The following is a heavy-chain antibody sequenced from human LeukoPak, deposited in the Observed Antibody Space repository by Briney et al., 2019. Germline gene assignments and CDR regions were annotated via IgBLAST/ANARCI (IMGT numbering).Heavy chain of an antibody. CDR1: GYTLTELP. Sequence: ASVKVSCKVSGYTLTELPIHWVRQAPGKGLEWMGGFDPDDGETVYAQMFQGRVTMTEDTSSDTASMELGSLRSEDTAVYYCATGTSGSYYVGIVRPIDYWGQGTLVTVSS. J-gene: IGHJ4*02. V-gene: IGHV1-24*01. D-gene: IGHD1-26*01. CDR3: ATGTSGSYYVGIVRPIDY. CDR2: FDPDDGET.